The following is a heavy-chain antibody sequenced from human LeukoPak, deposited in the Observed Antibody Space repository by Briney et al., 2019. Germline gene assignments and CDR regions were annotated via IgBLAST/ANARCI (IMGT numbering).Heavy chain of an antibody. J-gene: IGHJ4*02. CDR1: GYTFTGYY. V-gene: IGHV1-2*02. CDR3: ARELLRYGDYPIDY. CDR2: INPNSGGT. Sequence: ASVKVSCKASGYTFTGYYMHWVRQAPGQGLEWMGWINPNSGGTNYAQKFQGRVTMTRDTSISTAYMELSRLRSDDTAVYYCARELLRYGDYPIDYWGQGTLVTVSS. D-gene: IGHD4-17*01.